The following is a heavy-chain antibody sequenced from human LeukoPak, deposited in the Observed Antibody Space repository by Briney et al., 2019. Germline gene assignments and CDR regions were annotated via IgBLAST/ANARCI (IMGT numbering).Heavy chain of an antibody. V-gene: IGHV4-4*07. Sequence: PSETLSLTCTVSGGSISSYYWSWIRQPAGKGLEWIGRIYTSGSTNYNPSLKGRVTMSVDTSKNQFSLKLSSVTAADTAVYYCARDVRYCSGGSCYDYYYYGMDVWGQGTTVTVSS. D-gene: IGHD2-15*01. CDR1: GGSISSYY. CDR2: IYTSGST. J-gene: IGHJ6*02. CDR3: ARDVRYCSGGSCYDYYYYGMDV.